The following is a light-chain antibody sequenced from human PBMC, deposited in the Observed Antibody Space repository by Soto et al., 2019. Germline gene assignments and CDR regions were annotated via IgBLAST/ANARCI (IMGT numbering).Light chain of an antibody. J-gene: IGKJ4*01. CDR2: GAS. CDR1: ESVSNS. CDR3: QQRSSWPLT. Sequence: ETVLTQSPATLSLSPGERATLSCRASESVSNSLAWYQHKPGQAPRLLIYGASSRATGIPDRFSGSGSGTDFTLTISSLDPEDFAVYYCQQRSSWPLTFGGGTKVDIK. V-gene: IGKV3-11*01.